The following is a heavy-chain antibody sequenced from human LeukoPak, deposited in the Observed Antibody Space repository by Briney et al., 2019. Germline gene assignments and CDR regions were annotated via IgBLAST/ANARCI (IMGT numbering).Heavy chain of an antibody. CDR1: GFTFGDYL. J-gene: IGHJ4*02. CDR2: ISGGTT. V-gene: IGHV3-49*03. Sequence: GGSLRLSCTASGFTFGDYLMSWFRRAPGKGLEWIGFISGGTTEYAASVKGRLTISRDDSTSIAYLQMNSLTTEDTAVYYCSRGSGWLSVYWGQGTLVTVSS. D-gene: IGHD6-19*01. CDR3: SRGSGWLSVY.